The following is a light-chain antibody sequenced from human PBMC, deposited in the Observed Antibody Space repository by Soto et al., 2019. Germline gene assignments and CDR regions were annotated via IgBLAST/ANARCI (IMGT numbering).Light chain of an antibody. Sequence: LTQPASVSGSPGQSITISCTGTSSDVGHYNYVSWYQQHPGNAPKLVIYDVSIRASGVSDRFSGSKSGNTASLTISGLQAEDEADYYCCSYTTTTSRVFGTGTKVTVL. V-gene: IGLV2-14*03. CDR3: CSYTTTTSRV. CDR1: SSDVGHYNY. J-gene: IGLJ1*01. CDR2: DVS.